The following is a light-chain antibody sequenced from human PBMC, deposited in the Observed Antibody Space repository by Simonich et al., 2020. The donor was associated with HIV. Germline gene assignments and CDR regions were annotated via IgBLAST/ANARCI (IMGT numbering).Light chain of an antibody. J-gene: IGKJ4*01. CDR3: QQYYSTPPT. CDR2: WAS. V-gene: IGKV4-1*01. CDR1: RNILYNSNNKNY. Sequence: DIVMTQSPDSLAVSLGERATINCKSSRNILYNSNNKNYLAWYQQKPGQPPNLLIYWASTRESGVPDRFSGSGSGTDFTLTISSLQAEDVAVYYCQQYYSTPPTFGGGTKVEIK.